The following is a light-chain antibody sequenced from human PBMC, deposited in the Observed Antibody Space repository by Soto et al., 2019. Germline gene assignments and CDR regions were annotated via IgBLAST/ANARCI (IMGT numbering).Light chain of an antibody. J-gene: IGLJ1*01. CDR3: QSYDSSLIGSV. CDR2: GNS. V-gene: IGLV1-40*01. Sequence: QSVLTQPPSVSGAPGQRVTISCTGSSSNIGAGYDVHWCQQLPGTAPKLLIYGNSNRPSGVPDRFSGSKSGTSASLAITGLQAEDEADYYCQSYDSSLIGSVFGTGTKVTVL. CDR1: SSNIGAGYD.